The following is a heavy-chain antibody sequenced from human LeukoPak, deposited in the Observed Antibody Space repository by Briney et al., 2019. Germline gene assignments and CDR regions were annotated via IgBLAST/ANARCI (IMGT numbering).Heavy chain of an antibody. Sequence: GASVKVSCKASGYTFTSYYMHWVRQATGQGLEWMGILNPSGGSTSYAQKFQGRVNMTGDTYTSTVYMELSSLRSEDTAVYYCARDDLQHTHLLGYWGQGTLVTVSS. CDR1: GYTFTSYY. V-gene: IGHV1-46*01. CDR2: LNPSGGST. D-gene: IGHD2-21*01. J-gene: IGHJ4*02. CDR3: ARDDLQHTHLLGY.